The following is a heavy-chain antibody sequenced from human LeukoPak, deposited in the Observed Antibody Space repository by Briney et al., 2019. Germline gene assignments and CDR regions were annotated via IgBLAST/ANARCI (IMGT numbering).Heavy chain of an antibody. V-gene: IGHV4-61*02. Sequence: SETLSLTCTVSGGSISSGSYYWSWIRQPAGKGLEWIGRIYTSGSTNYNPSLKSRVTISVDTSKNQFSLKLSSVTAADTAVYYCASAPAYCGGDCYPVGFDYWGQGTLVTVSS. CDR1: GGSISSGSYY. J-gene: IGHJ4*02. CDR2: IYTSGST. D-gene: IGHD2-21*02. CDR3: ASAPAYCGGDCYPVGFDY.